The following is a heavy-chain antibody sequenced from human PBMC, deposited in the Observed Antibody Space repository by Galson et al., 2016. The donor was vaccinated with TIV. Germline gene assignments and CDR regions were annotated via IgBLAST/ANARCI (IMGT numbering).Heavy chain of an antibody. J-gene: IGHJ6*02. CDR1: GFTFSSYA. Sequence: LRLSCAASGFTFSSYAMTWVRQAPGKGLEWISSISGSGDSTYYADSVKGRFTIPRDNSKNTLFLQMNSLRDEDTAVYFCAKVPSSGFYYYYAFDVWGQGTTVTVSS. CDR3: AKVPSSGFYYYYAFDV. CDR2: ISGSGDST. V-gene: IGHV3-23*01. D-gene: IGHD3-22*01.